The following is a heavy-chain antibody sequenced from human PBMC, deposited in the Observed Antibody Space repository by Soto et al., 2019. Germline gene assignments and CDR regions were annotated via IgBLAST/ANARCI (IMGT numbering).Heavy chain of an antibody. Sequence: SETLSLTCTVSGGSISSYYWSWIRQPPGKGLEWIGYLYYSGSTNYNPSLKSRVTISVDTSKNQFSLKLSSVTAADTAVYYCARAYGDYVFDYWGQGTLVTVSS. CDR1: GGSISSYY. CDR3: ARAYGDYVFDY. D-gene: IGHD4-17*01. V-gene: IGHV4-59*01. CDR2: LYYSGST. J-gene: IGHJ4*02.